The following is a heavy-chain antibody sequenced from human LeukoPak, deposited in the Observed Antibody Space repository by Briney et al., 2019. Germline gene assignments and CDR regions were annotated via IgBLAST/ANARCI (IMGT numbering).Heavy chain of an antibody. J-gene: IGHJ5*02. CDR3: ASLDTAKQPLANH. V-gene: IGHV3-7*03. D-gene: IGHD5-18*01. Sequence: GRSLRLSCAPSGFTFSRHGMHWVRQAPGKGLEWAANIREERGQEYYVDSVKGRFTISKNSAKNSLYLQMNTLRVEDTAMYYCASLDTAKQPLANHWGQGTLVTVSS. CDR2: IREERGQE. CDR1: GFTFSRHG.